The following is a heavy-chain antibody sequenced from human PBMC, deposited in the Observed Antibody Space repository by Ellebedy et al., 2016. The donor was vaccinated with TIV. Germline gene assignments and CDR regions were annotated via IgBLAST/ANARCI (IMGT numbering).Heavy chain of an antibody. D-gene: IGHD6-19*01. CDR2: IKSKTDGGTT. CDR1: GFTVSSNY. J-gene: IGHJ6*02. CDR3: TTDQWQWLVRGGYYYYYGMDV. Sequence: GGSLRLSGAASGFTVSSNYMSWVRQAPGKGLEWVGRIKSKTDGGTTDYAAPVKGRFTISRDDSKNTLYLQMNSLKTEDTAVYYCTTDQWQWLVRGGYYYYYGMDVWGQGTTVTVSS. V-gene: IGHV3-15*01.